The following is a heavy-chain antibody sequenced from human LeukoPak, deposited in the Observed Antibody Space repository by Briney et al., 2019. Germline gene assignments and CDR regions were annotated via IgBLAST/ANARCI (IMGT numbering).Heavy chain of an antibody. J-gene: IGHJ6*03. CDR3: ARDLKMGYSSGWSASGMDV. D-gene: IGHD6-19*01. Sequence: GASVKVSCKASGYTFTSYGISWVRQAPGQGLEWMGWIIAYNGNTNYAQKLQGRVTMTTDTSTSTAYMELRSLRSDDTAVYYCARDLKMGYSSGWSASGMDVWGKGTTVTISS. CDR2: IIAYNGNT. V-gene: IGHV1-18*01. CDR1: GYTFTSYG.